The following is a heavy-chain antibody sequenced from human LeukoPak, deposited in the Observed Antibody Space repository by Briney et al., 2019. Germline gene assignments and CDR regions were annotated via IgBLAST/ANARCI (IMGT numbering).Heavy chain of an antibody. CDR2: ISYDGSNK. Sequence: PGRSLRLSCAASGFTFSSYGMHWVRQAPGKGLEWVAVISYDGSNKYYADSVKGRFTISRDNSKNTLYLQMNSLRAEDTAVYYCARDKYSYGFLRTYYYYNYYIDVWGKGTTVTISS. CDR1: GFTFSSYG. J-gene: IGHJ6*03. D-gene: IGHD5-18*01. V-gene: IGHV3-30*03. CDR3: ARDKYSYGFLRTYYYYNYYIDV.